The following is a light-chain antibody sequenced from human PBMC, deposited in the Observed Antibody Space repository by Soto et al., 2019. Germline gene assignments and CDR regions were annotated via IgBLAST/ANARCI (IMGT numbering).Light chain of an antibody. Sequence: QSALTQPASVSGSPGQSITISCTGTSSDVGGYNYVSWYQQHPGKAPKLMIYEVSNRPSGVSNRFSGSKSGNTASLTISGIQAEDEADYYCSSYTSSSTLDVFGTGTKLTVL. V-gene: IGLV2-14*01. CDR1: SSDVGGYNY. J-gene: IGLJ1*01. CDR2: EVS. CDR3: SSYTSSSTLDV.